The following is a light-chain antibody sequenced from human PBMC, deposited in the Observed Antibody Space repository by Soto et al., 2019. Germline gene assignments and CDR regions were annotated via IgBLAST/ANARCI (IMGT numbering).Light chain of an antibody. Sequence: EIRMTQSASSLAACVGDRVSIXCRASYKLWNSLNWYQQKPAKAPKFLIYASSTLQRGGPSRFSGTASGTDFTLTISSLQPEDFATYYGQQSYSTPLTFGQGTKVDI. CDR3: QQSYSTPLT. CDR2: ASS. V-gene: IGKV1-39*01. J-gene: IGKJ1*01. CDR1: YKLWNS.